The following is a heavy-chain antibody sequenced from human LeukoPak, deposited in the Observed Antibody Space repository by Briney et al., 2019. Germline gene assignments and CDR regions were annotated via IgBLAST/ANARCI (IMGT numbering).Heavy chain of an antibody. D-gene: IGHD6-13*01. CDR2: IYTSGST. J-gene: IGHJ4*02. V-gene: IGHV4-61*02. Sequence: SETLSLTCTVSGGSISSGSYYWSWIRQPAGKGLGWIGRIYTSGSTNYNPSLKSRVTISVDTSKNQFSLKLSSVTAADTAVYYSARGERQWQQLGYWGQGTLVTVSS. CDR1: GGSISSGSYY. CDR3: ARGERQWQQLGY.